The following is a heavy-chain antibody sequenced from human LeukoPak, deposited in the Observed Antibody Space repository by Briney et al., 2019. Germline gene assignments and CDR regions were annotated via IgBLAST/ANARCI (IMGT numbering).Heavy chain of an antibody. CDR2: ISGSGSII. D-gene: IGHD3-10*01. Sequence: GGSLRLSCAASGFTFSSSQMNWVRQAPGKGLEWVSYISGSGSIIYYADSVKGRFTISRDNAKNSLYLQVNSLRAEDTAVYYCVSGYYYGSGSPDYWGQGTLVTVSS. CDR1: GFTFSSSQ. V-gene: IGHV3-48*03. J-gene: IGHJ4*02. CDR3: VSGYYYGSGSPDY.